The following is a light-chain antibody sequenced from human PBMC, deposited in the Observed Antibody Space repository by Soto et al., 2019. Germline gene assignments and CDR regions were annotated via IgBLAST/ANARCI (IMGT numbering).Light chain of an antibody. Sequence: DIQITQSPSSLSASVGDRVTITCRASHNIDTFLNWYQQEPGKAPKLLIYAASILQGGVPSRFSASGSGTDFTLTISSLQPEDFATYFCQQCCSSPTFGPGTKVDIK. J-gene: IGKJ3*01. CDR3: QQCCSSPT. V-gene: IGKV1-39*01. CDR2: AAS. CDR1: HNIDTF.